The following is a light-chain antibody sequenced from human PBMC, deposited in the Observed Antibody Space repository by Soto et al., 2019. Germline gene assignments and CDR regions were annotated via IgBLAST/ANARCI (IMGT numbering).Light chain of an antibody. CDR2: DSS. Sequence: QSVLTQPPSVSGAPGQRVSISCTGSISNIGAGHDVHWYQQLPGTAPKLLIYDSSNRASGVPERFSGSRSGTSASLAFTGLQAEDEADYYCQSYDSSLSGYVFGTGTKLTVL. CDR1: ISNIGAGHD. J-gene: IGLJ1*01. CDR3: QSYDSSLSGYV. V-gene: IGLV1-40*01.